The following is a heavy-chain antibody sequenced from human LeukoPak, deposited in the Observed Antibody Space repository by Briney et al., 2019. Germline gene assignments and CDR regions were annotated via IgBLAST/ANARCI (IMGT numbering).Heavy chain of an antibody. D-gene: IGHD6-13*01. J-gene: IGHJ6*03. V-gene: IGHV4-59*11. CDR3: ARVTRRYSSSWQSKYYMDV. CDR2: IYYSGST. Sequence: SETLSLTCTASGGSISSHYWSWIRQPPGKGLEWIGYIYYSGSTNYNPSLKSRVTISVDTSKNQYALKLSFVTAADTAVYYCARVTRRYSSSWQSKYYMDVWGKGTTVTVSS. CDR1: GGSISSHY.